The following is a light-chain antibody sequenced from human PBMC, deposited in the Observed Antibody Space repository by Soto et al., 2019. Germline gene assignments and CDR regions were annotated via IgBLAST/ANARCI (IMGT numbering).Light chain of an antibody. V-gene: IGKV1-5*01. CDR1: QSITTW. J-gene: IGKJ1*01. Sequence: IQMTQSPSTVSAYVGDSVTITCRASQSITTWLAWYQQRPGKAPKLLIYDVSSLQSGVPSRFSGSGSGTEFTLTISSLQPDDFATYYCKHYKMYSPWTFGQGTKVDNK. CDR2: DVS. CDR3: KHYKMYSPWT.